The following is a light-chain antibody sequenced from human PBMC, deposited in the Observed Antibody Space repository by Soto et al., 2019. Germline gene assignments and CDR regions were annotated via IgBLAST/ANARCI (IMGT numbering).Light chain of an antibody. V-gene: IGLV2-23*01. CDR1: SSDVGSYNL. J-gene: IGLJ3*02. CDR2: EGN. Sequence: QSALTQPASVSGSPGQSITISRTGTSSDVGSYNLVSWYQQHPGKAPKLMISEGNKRPSGISNRFSGSKSGNTASLTISGLQAEDEADYYCCSFATSGTWVFGGGTKLTVL. CDR3: CSFATSGTWV.